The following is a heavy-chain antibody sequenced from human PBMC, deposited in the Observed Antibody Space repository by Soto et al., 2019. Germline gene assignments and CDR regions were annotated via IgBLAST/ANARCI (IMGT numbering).Heavy chain of an antibody. J-gene: IGHJ6*02. V-gene: IGHV3-23*01. D-gene: IGHD6-6*01. CDR3: AKDRIAARPLNGMDV. CDR2: ISGSGSST. CDR1: GDSISSSDYY. Sequence: ETLSLTCTVSGDSISSSDYYWGWIRQPPGKGLEWVSAISGSGSSTYYVDSVKGRFTISRDNSKNTLYLQMNSLRAEDTAIYYCAKDRIAARPLNGMDVWGQGTTVTVSS.